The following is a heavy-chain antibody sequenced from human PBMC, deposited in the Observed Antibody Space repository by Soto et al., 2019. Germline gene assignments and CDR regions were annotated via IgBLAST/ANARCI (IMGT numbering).Heavy chain of an antibody. CDR3: ARDSGGRYCSGGSCSRSGVWFDP. CDR2: IYYSGST. Sequence: QVQLQESGPGLVKPSQTLSLTCTVSGGSISSGGYYWSWIRQHPGKGLEWIGYIYYSGSTYYNPSLKSRVTISVDTSKNQFSLKLSSVTAADTAVYYCARDSGGRYCSGGSCSRSGVWFDPWGQGTLVTVSS. CDR1: GGSISSGGYY. D-gene: IGHD2-15*01. J-gene: IGHJ5*02. V-gene: IGHV4-31*03.